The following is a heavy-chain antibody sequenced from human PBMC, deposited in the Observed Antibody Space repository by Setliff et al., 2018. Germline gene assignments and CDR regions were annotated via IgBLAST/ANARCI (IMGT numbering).Heavy chain of an antibody. CDR1: GYTSNSYA. Sequence: ASVKVSCKASGYTSNSYAMSWVRQAPGQGLEWMGWINTNTGNPTYAQGFTGRFVFSLDTSVSTAYLQISSLKAEDTAVYYCARDTSVVGIGEGELLLRHEYWYFDLWGRGALVTVSS. CDR3: ARDTSVVGIGEGELLLRHEYWYFDL. D-gene: IGHD1-26*01. J-gene: IGHJ2*01. CDR2: INTNTGNP. V-gene: IGHV7-4-1*02.